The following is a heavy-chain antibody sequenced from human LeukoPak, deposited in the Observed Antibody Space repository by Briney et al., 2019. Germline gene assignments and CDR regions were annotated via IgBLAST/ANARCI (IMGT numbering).Heavy chain of an antibody. CDR2: INPNSGGT. J-gene: IGHJ4*02. Sequence: ASVKVSCKASGYTFTTYYMHWVRQAPGQGLEWMGWINPNSGGTNYAQKFQGRVTMTRDTSISTAYMELSRLRSDDTAVYYCARGWARYYYDSSGYYYHPDFDYWGQGTLVTVSS. D-gene: IGHD3-22*01. CDR3: ARGWARYYYDSSGYYYHPDFDY. V-gene: IGHV1-2*02. CDR1: GYTFTTYY.